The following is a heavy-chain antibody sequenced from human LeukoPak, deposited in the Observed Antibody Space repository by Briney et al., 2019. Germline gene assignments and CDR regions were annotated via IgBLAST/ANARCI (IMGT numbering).Heavy chain of an antibody. Sequence: GGSLRLSCATAGFTFSSYAMSWVRQAPGKGLEWVSGLSNSGGSTYYADSVKGRFTISRDNSKNTLYLQMNSLRAVDTAVYYCAKDGIAGADNSHFDNWGQGTLVTVSS. CDR2: LSNSGGST. CDR3: AKDGIAGADNSHFDN. V-gene: IGHV3-23*01. J-gene: IGHJ4*02. D-gene: IGHD4-23*01. CDR1: GFTFSSYA.